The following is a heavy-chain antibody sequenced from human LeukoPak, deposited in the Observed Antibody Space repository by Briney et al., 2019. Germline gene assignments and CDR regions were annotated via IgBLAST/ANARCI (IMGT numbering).Heavy chain of an antibody. CDR2: IIPILGIA. V-gene: IGHV1-69*02. J-gene: IGHJ4*02. CDR1: GGTFSSYT. CDR3: ATNLLYDSSGYPFDY. D-gene: IGHD3-22*01. Sequence: GASVKVSCTASGGTFSSYTISWVRQAPGQGLEWMGRIIPILGIANYAQKSQGRVTITADKSTSTAYMELSSLRSEDTAVYYCATNLLYDSSGYPFDYWGQGTLVTVSS.